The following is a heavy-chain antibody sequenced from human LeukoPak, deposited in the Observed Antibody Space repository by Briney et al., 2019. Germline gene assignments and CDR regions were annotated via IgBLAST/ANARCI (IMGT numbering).Heavy chain of an antibody. CDR1: GFTFSSYV. V-gene: IGHV3-23*01. Sequence: GGSLRLSCAASGFTFSSYVMSWVRQAPGKGLEWVSAISGSGGSTYYADSVKGRFTISRDNARNSLYLQMNSLRAEDTALYYCAKGNSYDSSGLPFDYWGQGTLVTVSS. CDR3: AKGNSYDSSGLPFDY. CDR2: ISGSGGST. D-gene: IGHD3-22*01. J-gene: IGHJ4*02.